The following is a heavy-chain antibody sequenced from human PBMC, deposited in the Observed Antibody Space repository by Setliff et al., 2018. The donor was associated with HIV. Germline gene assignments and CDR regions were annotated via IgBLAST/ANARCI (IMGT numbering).Heavy chain of an antibody. CDR2: IRHNGRNQ. V-gene: IGHV3-30*02. J-gene: IGHJ6*02. Sequence: GGSLRLSCAASGFTFSSYGMHWVRQGPGKGLEWVAFIRHNGRNQYYAESVKGRFTVSRDNSKNTLSLQMNSLRAEDTAVYYCARIVVVPAAMVYYYGMDVWGQGTTVTVSS. CDR1: GFTFSSYG. D-gene: IGHD2-2*01. CDR3: ARIVVVPAAMVYYYGMDV.